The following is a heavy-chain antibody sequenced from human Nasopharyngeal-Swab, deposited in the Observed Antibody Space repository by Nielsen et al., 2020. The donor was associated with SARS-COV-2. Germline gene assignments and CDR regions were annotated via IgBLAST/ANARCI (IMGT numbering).Heavy chain of an antibody. D-gene: IGHD4-23*01. J-gene: IGHJ6*02. CDR1: GGTFSSYA. CDR2: IIPILGIA. V-gene: IGHV1-69*04. Sequence: SVKVSCKASGGTFSSYAISWVRQAPGQGLEWMGRIIPILGIANYAQKFQGRVTITADKSTSTAYMELSSLRSDDTAVYYCARDGNGGGYYYYGMDVWGQGTTVTVSS. CDR3: ARDGNGGGYYYYGMDV.